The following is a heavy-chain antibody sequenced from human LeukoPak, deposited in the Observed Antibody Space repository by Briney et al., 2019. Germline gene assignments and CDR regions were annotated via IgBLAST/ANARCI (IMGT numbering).Heavy chain of an antibody. D-gene: IGHD3-10*01. CDR1: GGSISGSSYY. CDR3: ARGAYGIPTDY. V-gene: IGHV4-39*02. J-gene: IGHJ4*02. CDR2: IYYSGST. Sequence: SETLSLTCTVSGGSISGSSYYWGWIRRPPGKGLEWIGSIYYSGSTYYNPSLKSRVTISVDTSKNQFSLKLNSVTATDTAVYYCARGAYGIPTDYWGQGTLVTVSS.